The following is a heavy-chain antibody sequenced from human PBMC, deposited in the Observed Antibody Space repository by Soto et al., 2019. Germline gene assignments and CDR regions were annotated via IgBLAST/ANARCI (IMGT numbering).Heavy chain of an antibody. Sequence: PGGSVRLSCAASGFTFSSCAMSWVRQAPGKGLEWVAAISGSGGSTYYADSVKGGFTISRDNSKNTLYLQMNSLRAEDTAVYYCAKAPYGTGSYMYFDYWGQGTLVTVSS. V-gene: IGHV3-23*01. J-gene: IGHJ4*02. D-gene: IGHD3-10*01. CDR3: AKAPYGTGSYMYFDY. CDR2: ISGSGGST. CDR1: GFTFSSCA.